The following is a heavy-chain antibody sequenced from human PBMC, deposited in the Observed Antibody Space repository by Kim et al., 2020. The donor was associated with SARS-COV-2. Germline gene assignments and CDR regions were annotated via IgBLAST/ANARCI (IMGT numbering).Heavy chain of an antibody. Sequence: KGRFTIARDNAKNALYLQMNSLSAEDTAVYYCARGGLSNGIAAHDYGMDVWGQGTTVTVSS. D-gene: IGHD6-6*01. V-gene: IGHV3-11*06. J-gene: IGHJ6*02. CDR3: ARGGLSNGIAAHDYGMDV.